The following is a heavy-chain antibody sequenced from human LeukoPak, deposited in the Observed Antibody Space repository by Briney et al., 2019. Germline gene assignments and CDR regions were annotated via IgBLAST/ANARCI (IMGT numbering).Heavy chain of an antibody. Sequence: GGSLRLSCAASGFNFSEYSMNWVRQAPGKGLEWVSYISSSGSTIYYADSVKGRFTISRDNAKNSLYLQMNSLRAEDTAVYYCAELGITMIGGVWGKGTTVTISS. CDR1: GFNFSEYS. CDR3: AELGITMIGGV. V-gene: IGHV3-48*04. J-gene: IGHJ6*04. CDR2: ISSSGSTI. D-gene: IGHD3-10*02.